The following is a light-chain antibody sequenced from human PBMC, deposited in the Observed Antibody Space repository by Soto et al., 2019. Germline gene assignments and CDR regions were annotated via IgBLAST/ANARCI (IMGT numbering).Light chain of an antibody. V-gene: IGKV1-39*01. CDR3: PHSYIIPFT. CDR1: WIISRS. J-gene: IGKJ3*01. Sequence: DIQMTQYPSSLSASVGDRVPITCRSRWIISRSFNWYQQKPGQAPTLLIYAASSLQSGVPSRFSGSGSWTDFALDISSLQPADCATYYCPHSYIIPFTFGTGTKVDI. CDR2: AAS.